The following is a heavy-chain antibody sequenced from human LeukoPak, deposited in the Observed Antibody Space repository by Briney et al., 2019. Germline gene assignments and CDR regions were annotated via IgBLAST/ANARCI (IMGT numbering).Heavy chain of an antibody. CDR3: ARISNWGSSAYGMDV. D-gene: IGHD7-27*01. CDR2: ISTYNGNS. CDR1: GYTFTSYG. J-gene: IGHJ6*02. V-gene: IGHV1-18*01. Sequence: ASVKVSCKASGYTFTSYGISWVRQAPGQGLEWMGWISTYNGNSNYAQNLQGRGTLTTDTSTSTAYMELRSLSSDDTAVYYCARISNWGSSAYGMDVWGQGTTVTVSS.